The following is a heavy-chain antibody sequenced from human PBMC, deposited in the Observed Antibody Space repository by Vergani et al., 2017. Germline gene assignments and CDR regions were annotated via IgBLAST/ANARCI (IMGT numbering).Heavy chain of an antibody. CDR3: ASLGVVLVFGVVGATTEIDY. CDR1: GYSISSGYY. V-gene: IGHV4-38-2*01. Sequence: QVQLQESGPGLVKPSETLSLTCAVSGYSISSGYYWGWIRQPPGKGLEWIGSIYHSGSTYYNQSLKSRVTISVDTSKNQFSLKLSSVTAADTAVYYCASLGVVLVFGVVGATTEIDYWGQGTLVTVSS. J-gene: IGHJ4*02. D-gene: IGHD1-26*01. CDR2: IYHSGST.